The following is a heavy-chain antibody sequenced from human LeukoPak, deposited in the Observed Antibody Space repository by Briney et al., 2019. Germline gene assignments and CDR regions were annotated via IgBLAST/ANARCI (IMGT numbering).Heavy chain of an antibody. CDR1: GFTXSXYG. D-gene: IGHD3-10*02. Sequence: AGGCLRLSCTASGFTXSXYGMSWVRQAPGKGLXXXXXMCRDGTXXXXXXXXXXXXXIXXDNXMNSLYLQMNSLRAEDTAVYYCARLCWGNQLAGFDSWGQGTLVTVSS. V-gene: IGHV3-7*01. CDR2: MCRDGTXX. J-gene: IGHJ4*02. CDR3: ARLCWGNQLAGFDS.